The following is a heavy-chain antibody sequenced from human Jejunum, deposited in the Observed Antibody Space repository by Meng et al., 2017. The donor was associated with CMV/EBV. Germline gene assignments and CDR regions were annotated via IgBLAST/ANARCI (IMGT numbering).Heavy chain of an antibody. D-gene: IGHD1-26*01. J-gene: IGHJ2*01. CDR2: IYDSGSSGST. CDR1: IRYYF. Sequence: IRYYFWSWIRQPPGKGLEWIGYIYDSGSSGSTNYTPSLKSRVTISLDTSKNQFSLRVTSVTAADTAVYYCARGVGILRNGYWYFDVWGRGTLVTVSS. V-gene: IGHV4-59*01. CDR3: ARGVGILRNGYWYFDV.